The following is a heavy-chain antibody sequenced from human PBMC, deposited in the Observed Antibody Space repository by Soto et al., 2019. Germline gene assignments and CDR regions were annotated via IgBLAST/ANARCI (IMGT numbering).Heavy chain of an antibody. V-gene: IGHV4-39*01. J-gene: IGHJ4*02. CDR1: GYSISSTTYY. D-gene: IGHD3-9*01. CDR2: IYYDGTT. CDR3: ARHRLTGHYYFDY. Sequence: PSETLSLTCTVSGYSISSTTYYWGWIRQPPGKGLEWIGTIYYDGTTYYNPSLKSRVTVSVDTSKNYFSLSLTSMTAADTAVYYCARHRLTGHYYFDYWGRGTLVTVSS.